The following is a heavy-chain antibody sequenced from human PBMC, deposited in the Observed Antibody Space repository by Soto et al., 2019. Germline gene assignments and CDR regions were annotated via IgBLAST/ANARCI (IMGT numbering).Heavy chain of an antibody. CDR1: GFTFSSYA. V-gene: IGHV3-30-3*01. D-gene: IGHD3-3*01. CDR3: ARERGKITIFGVVISYYGMDV. CDR2: ISYDGSNK. Sequence: PGGSLRLSCAASGFTFSSYAMHWVRQAPGKGLEWVAVISYDGSNKYYADSVKGRFTISGDNSKNTLYLQMNSLRAEDTAVYYCARERGKITIFGVVISYYGMDVWGQGTTVTVSS. J-gene: IGHJ6*02.